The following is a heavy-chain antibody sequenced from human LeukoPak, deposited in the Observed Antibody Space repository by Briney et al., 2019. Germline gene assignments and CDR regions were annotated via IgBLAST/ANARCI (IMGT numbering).Heavy chain of an antibody. D-gene: IGHD3-10*01. J-gene: IGHJ6*02. Sequence: SVTVSCKASGGTFSSYAISWVRQASGQGLEWMGGIIPVFGTANYAQKFQGRVTITADESTSTAYMELSSLRSEDTAVYYCAREGVTMVRTRVLYYYYGMDVWGQGTTVTVSS. CDR1: GGTFSSYA. V-gene: IGHV1-69*01. CDR3: AREGVTMVRTRVLYYYYGMDV. CDR2: IIPVFGTA.